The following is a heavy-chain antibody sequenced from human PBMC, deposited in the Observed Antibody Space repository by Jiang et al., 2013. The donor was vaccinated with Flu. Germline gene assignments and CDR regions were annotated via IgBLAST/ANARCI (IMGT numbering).Heavy chain of an antibody. J-gene: IGHJ3*02. CDR2: IYTTGST. D-gene: IGHD5-24*01. CDR3: ARGPRIDGYNWAFDI. Sequence: SLTCNVSGDSMSSYYWTWIRQPAGKGLEWIGHIYTTGSTNYNPSLKSRVTMSIDTSKKQFSLNLTSVTAADTAAYYCARGPRIDGYNWAFDIWGQGTMVTISS. V-gene: IGHV4-4*07. CDR1: GDSMSSYY.